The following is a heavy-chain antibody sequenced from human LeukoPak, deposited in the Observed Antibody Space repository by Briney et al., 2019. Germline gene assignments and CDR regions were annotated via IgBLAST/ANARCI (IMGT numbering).Heavy chain of an antibody. CDR2: IDPGDSDT. V-gene: IGHV5-51*01. J-gene: IGHJ4*02. Sequence: GESLQISFQGSGYPFNNYWIAWVRPLPGKGLEWMGIIDPGDSDTRYSPSFQGQVTFSADKSISTAYMQWSSLKASDTAMYYCATGYITMPGDYWGQGTLVTVSS. CDR1: GYPFNNYW. D-gene: IGHD1-14*01. CDR3: ATGYITMPGDY.